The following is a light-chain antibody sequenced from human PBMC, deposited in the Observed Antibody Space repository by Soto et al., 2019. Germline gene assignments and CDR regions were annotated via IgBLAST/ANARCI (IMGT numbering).Light chain of an antibody. CDR3: QQYNSYSVPS. CDR1: QDISDY. J-gene: IGKJ1*01. Sequence: DIQLTQSPSFLSASVGDRVTITCRASQDISDYLAWYQQRPGKAPKLLIYAASTLQSGVPSRFSGSGSGTEFTLTISSLQPEDFATYHCQQYNSYSVPSFGQGTKVEIK. V-gene: IGKV1-9*01. CDR2: AAS.